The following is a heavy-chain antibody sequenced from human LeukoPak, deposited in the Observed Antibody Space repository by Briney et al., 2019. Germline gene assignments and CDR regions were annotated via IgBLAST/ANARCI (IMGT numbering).Heavy chain of an antibody. Sequence: GESLKISCKGSGYSFTSYWIGWVRQMPGKGLEWMGIIYPGDSDTRYSPSFQGKVTISADKSISTAYLQWSSLKASDTDMYYCARFEQQLNFDYWGQGTLVTVSS. J-gene: IGHJ4*02. CDR3: ARFEQQLNFDY. CDR1: GYSFTSYW. V-gene: IGHV5-51*01. D-gene: IGHD6-13*01. CDR2: IYPGDSDT.